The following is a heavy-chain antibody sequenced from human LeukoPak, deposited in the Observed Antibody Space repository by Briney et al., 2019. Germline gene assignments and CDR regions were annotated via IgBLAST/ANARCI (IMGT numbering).Heavy chain of an antibody. J-gene: IGHJ4*02. D-gene: IGHD5-24*01. CDR1: GYTFTDYY. CDR2: VDPEDGET. V-gene: IGHV1-69-2*01. CDR3: ATGRDGYNSPFDY. Sequence: ASVKVSCKVSGYTFTDYYMHWVQQAPGKGLELTGPVDPEDGETIYAEKFQGRVTITADTSTDTAYMELSSLRSEDMAVYYCATGRDGYNSPFDYWGQGTLVTVSS.